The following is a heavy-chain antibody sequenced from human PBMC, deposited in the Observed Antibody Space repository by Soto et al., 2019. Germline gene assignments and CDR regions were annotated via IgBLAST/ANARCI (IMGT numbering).Heavy chain of an antibody. CDR2: ISYDGSKT. V-gene: IGHV3-30*04. D-gene: IGHD4-4*01. CDR3: ARDRDSSYFPPPYYFDS. Sequence: VQLVESGGGLVQPGGSLRLSCAASAFTFRSYTMHWVRQAPGKGLEWVATISYDGSKTNYADSVRGRFTISRDNSKSTLFLQMDSLRPEDTAVYSCARDRDSSYFPPPYYFDSWGQGTLVTVSS. CDR1: AFTFRSYT. J-gene: IGHJ4*02.